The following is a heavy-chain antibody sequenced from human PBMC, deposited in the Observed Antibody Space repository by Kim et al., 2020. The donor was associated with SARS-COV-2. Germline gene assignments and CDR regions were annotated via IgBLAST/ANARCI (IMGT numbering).Heavy chain of an antibody. D-gene: IGHD5-12*01. CDR1: GGSISSGGYY. J-gene: IGHJ4*02. CDR3: ARAPDGYNYGFLDY. V-gene: IGHV4-31*03. Sequence: SETLSLTCTVSGGSISSGGYYWSWIRQHPGKGLEWIGYIYYSGSTYYNPSLKSRVTISVDTSKNQFSLKLSSVTAADTAVYYCARAPDGYNYGFLDYWGQRTLVTVSP. CDR2: IYYSGST.